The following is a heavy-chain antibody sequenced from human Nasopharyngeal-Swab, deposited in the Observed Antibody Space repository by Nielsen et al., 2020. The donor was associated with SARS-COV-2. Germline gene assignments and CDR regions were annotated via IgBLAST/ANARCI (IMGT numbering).Heavy chain of an antibody. Sequence: SKTLSLTCTVSGGSISSSSYYWGWIRQPPGKGLEWIGSIYYSGSTYYNPSLKSRVTISVDTSKNQFSLKLSSVTAAGTAVYYCAPLGRHTIFGVVNDYWGQGTLVTVSS. V-gene: IGHV4-39*01. CDR3: APLGRHTIFGVVNDY. CDR2: IYYSGST. CDR1: GGSISSSSYY. D-gene: IGHD3-3*01. J-gene: IGHJ4*02.